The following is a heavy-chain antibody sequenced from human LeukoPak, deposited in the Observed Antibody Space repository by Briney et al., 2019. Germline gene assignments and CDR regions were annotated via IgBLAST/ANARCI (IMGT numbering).Heavy chain of an antibody. D-gene: IGHD6-19*01. CDR3: ASSPLISSGWLGHDY. J-gene: IGHJ4*02. Sequence: SETLSLTCTVSGGSISSGSYYWSWIRQPAGKGLEWIGRIYTSGSTNYNPSLNSRVTISVDTSKNQFSLKLNSVTAADTAVYYCASSPLISSGWLGHDYWGQGILVTVSS. CDR1: GGSISSGSYY. CDR2: IYTSGST. V-gene: IGHV4-61*02.